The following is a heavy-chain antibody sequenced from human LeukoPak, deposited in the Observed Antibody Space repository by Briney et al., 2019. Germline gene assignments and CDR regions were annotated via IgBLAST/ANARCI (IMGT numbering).Heavy chain of an antibody. J-gene: IGHJ5*02. CDR3: AREGAIFGVVIMIPWFDP. Sequence: NPSETLSLTCAVSGYSISSGYYWGWIRQPPGKGLEWIGSIYHSGSTYYNPSLKSRVPISVDTSKNQFSLKLSSVTAADTAVYYCAREGAIFGVVIMIPWFDPWGQGTLVTVPS. CDR2: IYHSGST. CDR1: GYSISSGYY. V-gene: IGHV4-38-2*02. D-gene: IGHD3-3*01.